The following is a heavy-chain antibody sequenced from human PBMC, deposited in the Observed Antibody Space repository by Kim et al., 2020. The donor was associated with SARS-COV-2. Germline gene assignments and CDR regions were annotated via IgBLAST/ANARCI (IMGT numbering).Heavy chain of an antibody. D-gene: IGHD3-22*01. V-gene: IGHV1-24*01. Sequence: ASVKVSCKVSGYTLTELSMHWVRQAPGKGLEWLGGFDPEDGETIYAQKFQGRVTMTEDTSTDTAYMELSSLRSEDTAVYYCATLQYYYDSSGYYSFDYWGQGTLVTVSS. CDR2: FDPEDGET. CDR3: ATLQYYYDSSGYYSFDY. CDR1: GYTLTELS. J-gene: IGHJ4*02.